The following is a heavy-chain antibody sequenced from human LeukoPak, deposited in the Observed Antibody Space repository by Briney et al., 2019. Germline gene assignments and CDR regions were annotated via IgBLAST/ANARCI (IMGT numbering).Heavy chain of an antibody. CDR1: GASISSGGYS. CDR2: IYHSGST. Sequence: SQTLSLTCAVSGASISSGGYSWSWIRQPPRKGLEWIGYIYHSGSTDYNPSLKSRGTISVDRSKNQFSLKLSSVTAADTAVYYCAREGGYCSSTSCYGAFDIWGQGTMVTVSP. CDR3: AREGGYCSSTSCYGAFDI. D-gene: IGHD2-2*01. V-gene: IGHV4-30-2*01. J-gene: IGHJ3*02.